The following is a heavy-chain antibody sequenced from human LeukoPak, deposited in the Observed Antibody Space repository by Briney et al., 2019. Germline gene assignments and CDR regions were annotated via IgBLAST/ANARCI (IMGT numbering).Heavy chain of an antibody. CDR3: ARDPPPGILTCGDYFDY. CDR2: ISSSGSTI. Sequence: GGSLRLSCAASGFTFSNYEMNWVRQAPGKGLEWVSYISSSGSTIYYADSVKGRFTISRDNAKNSLSLQMNSLRAEDTAVYYCARDPPPGILTCGDYFDYWGQGTLVTVSS. V-gene: IGHV3-48*03. J-gene: IGHJ4*02. CDR1: GFTFSNYE. D-gene: IGHD3-9*01.